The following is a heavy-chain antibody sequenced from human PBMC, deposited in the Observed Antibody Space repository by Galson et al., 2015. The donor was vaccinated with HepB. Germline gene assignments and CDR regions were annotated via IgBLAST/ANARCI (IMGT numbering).Heavy chain of an antibody. Sequence: SVKVSCKASGYTFTRNYMHWVRQAPGQGLEWMGVINPSGGSTSYAQKFQGRVTMHRDTSTTTVYMELSSLRSGDTAVYYCARTSSRSFFDYWGLGTLVTVSS. V-gene: IGHV1-46*01. CDR2: INPSGGST. D-gene: IGHD3-10*01. CDR3: ARTSSRSFFDY. J-gene: IGHJ4*02. CDR1: GYTFTRNY.